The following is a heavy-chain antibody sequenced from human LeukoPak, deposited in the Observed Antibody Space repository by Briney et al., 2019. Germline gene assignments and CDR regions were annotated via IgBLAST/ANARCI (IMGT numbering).Heavy chain of an antibody. CDR1: GFTFSNYA. D-gene: IGHD2/OR15-2a*01. Sequence: PGGSLRLSCAESGFTFSNYAMSWVRQAPGKGLEWVSVISGSVGSTYYADSVKGRFTISRNSSKNTLYLQRNSLRAVDTAVYYCARRANKYYFDYWGQGTLVTVSS. V-gene: IGHV3-23*01. CDR2: ISGSVGST. J-gene: IGHJ4*02. CDR3: ARRANKYYFDY.